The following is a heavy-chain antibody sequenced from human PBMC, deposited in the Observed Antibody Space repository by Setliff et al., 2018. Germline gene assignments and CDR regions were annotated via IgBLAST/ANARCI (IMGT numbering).Heavy chain of an antibody. Sequence: GASVKVSCKASGYNFAESIVSWVRQAPGQGLEWMGWISAYNGHTYSAQEFQGRVTLSADESTTTAYLELRSLTSDDTAVYFCARDYEISATGGPHGLDYWGQGTLVTVSS. CDR3: ARDYEISATGGPHGLDY. V-gene: IGHV1-18*01. CDR1: GYNFAESI. D-gene: IGHD2-8*02. CDR2: ISAYNGHT. J-gene: IGHJ4*02.